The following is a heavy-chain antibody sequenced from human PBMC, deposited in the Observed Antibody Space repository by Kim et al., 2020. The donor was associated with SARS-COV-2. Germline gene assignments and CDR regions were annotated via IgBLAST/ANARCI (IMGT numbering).Heavy chain of an antibody. J-gene: IGHJ6*02. CDR3: ARYSTSRGLRYFDWLVYYGMDV. V-gene: IGHV3-7*01. Sequence: GGSLRLSCAASGFTFSSYWMSWVRQAPGKGLAWVANIKQDGSEKYYVDSVKGRFTISRDNAKNSLYLQMNSLRAEDTAVYYCARYSTSRGLRYFDWLVYYGMDVWGQGTTVTVSS. CDR1: GFTFSSYW. D-gene: IGHD3-9*01. CDR2: IKQDGSEK.